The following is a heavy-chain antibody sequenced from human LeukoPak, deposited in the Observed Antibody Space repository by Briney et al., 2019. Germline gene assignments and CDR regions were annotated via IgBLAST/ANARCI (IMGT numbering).Heavy chain of an antibody. CDR3: ERGVPTYYYDSSGPQLN. Sequence: ASVKVSCKASGYTFTSYDINWERQATGQGIEWMGWMNPNSGNTGYAQKFQGRVTMTRYSSISTAYMDLSMLRSEDADVYYYERGVPTYYYDSSGPQLNWGQGTLVTVSS. J-gene: IGHJ4*02. V-gene: IGHV1-8*01. CDR2: MNPNSGNT. CDR1: GYTFTSYD. D-gene: IGHD3-22*01.